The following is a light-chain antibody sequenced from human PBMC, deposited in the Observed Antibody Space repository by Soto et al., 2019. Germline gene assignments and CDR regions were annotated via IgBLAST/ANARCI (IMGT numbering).Light chain of an antibody. CDR1: QSVSNY. Sequence: DIQMTQSPSSLSASVGDRVTITCRASQSVSNYLNWYQQKPGKAPNLLIHAASSLQSGVPSRFSVSGSGTDFTLSISSLQSEDFATYYCQQSYGTPLTFGGGTKVEIK. J-gene: IGKJ4*01. V-gene: IGKV1-39*01. CDR3: QQSYGTPLT. CDR2: AAS.